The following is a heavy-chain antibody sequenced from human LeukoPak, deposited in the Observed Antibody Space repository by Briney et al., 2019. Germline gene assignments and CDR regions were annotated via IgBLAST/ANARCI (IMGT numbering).Heavy chain of an antibody. CDR1: RFTFSSYW. J-gene: IGHJ4*02. D-gene: IGHD6-19*01. CDR3: ARESSGWYLDY. V-gene: IGHV3-7*01. Sequence: GGSLRLSCAASRFTFSSYWMSWVRQAPGKGLEGVANIKQDGSEKNYVDSVKGRFTISRDNAKNTLYLQMNSLRAEDTAVYYCARESSGWYLDYWGQGTLVTVSS. CDR2: IKQDGSEK.